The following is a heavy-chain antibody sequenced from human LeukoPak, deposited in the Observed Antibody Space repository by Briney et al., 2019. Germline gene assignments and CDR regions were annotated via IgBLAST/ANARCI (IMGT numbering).Heavy chain of an antibody. CDR1: GFTFNRSW. J-gene: IGHJ4*02. CDR2: LDPSGSQK. V-gene: IGHV3-7*01. CDR3: AIWTSGNY. Sequence: GGSLRLPCAASGFTFNRSWMNWVRQAPGKGLEWVANLDPSGSQKRYVDSVKGRFIISKDNPGASLYLDMYSLRAEDTAIYYCAIWTSGNYCGQGTLVTVSS. D-gene: IGHD1-1*01.